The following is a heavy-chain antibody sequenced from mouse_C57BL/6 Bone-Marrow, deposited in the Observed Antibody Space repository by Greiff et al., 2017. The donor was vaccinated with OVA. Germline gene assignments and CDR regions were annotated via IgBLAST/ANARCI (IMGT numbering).Heavy chain of an antibody. V-gene: IGHV1-72*01. CDR3: AVSTIVTPEYYAMDY. J-gene: IGHJ4*01. D-gene: IGHD2-2*01. CDR2: IDPNSGGT. CDR1: GYTFTSYW. Sequence: VQLQQPGAELVKPGASVKLSCKASGYTFTSYWMHWVKQRPGRGLEWIGRIDPNSGGTKYNEKFKSKATPTVDKPSSTAYLQLSSLTSEDSAVYYCAVSTIVTPEYYAMDYWGQGTSVTVSS.